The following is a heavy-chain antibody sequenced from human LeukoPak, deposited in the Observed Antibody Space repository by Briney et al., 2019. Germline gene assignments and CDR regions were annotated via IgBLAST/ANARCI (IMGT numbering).Heavy chain of an antibody. CDR3: AREVAPGGFDY. J-gene: IGHJ4*02. CDR2: FNTNTGNP. Sequence: ASVKDSCKASGYTFTSYAMNWVREAPGQGLEWMGWFNTNTGNPTYAQGFTGRFVFSLDISVTTAYLQISSLKAEDTAVYYCAREVAPGGFDYWGQGTLVTVSS. CDR1: GYTFTSYA. D-gene: IGHD4-23*01. V-gene: IGHV7-4-1*02.